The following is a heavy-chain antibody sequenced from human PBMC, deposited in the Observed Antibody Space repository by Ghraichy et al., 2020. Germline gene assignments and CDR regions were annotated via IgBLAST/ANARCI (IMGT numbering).Heavy chain of an antibody. CDR2: ISSSSRTL. Sequence: GESLNISCVGSGFTFSGYSMNWVRQSPGKGLEWVAYISSSSRTLFYADSVKGRFTISRDNAQNSLYLQMNSLRDEDTALYYCARGSTVVRFYYYDGMDVWGQGTTVTVSS. CDR3: ARGSTVVRFYYYDGMDV. V-gene: IGHV3-48*02. D-gene: IGHD4-23*01. J-gene: IGHJ6*02. CDR1: GFTFSGYS.